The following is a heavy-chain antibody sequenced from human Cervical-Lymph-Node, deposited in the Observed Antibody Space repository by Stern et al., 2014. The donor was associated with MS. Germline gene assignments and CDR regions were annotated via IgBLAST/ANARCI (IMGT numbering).Heavy chain of an antibody. CDR1: GYSFTSYW. CDR3: ARRPYSSSPLRFDY. D-gene: IGHD6-13*01. J-gene: IGHJ4*02. CDR2: IYPGDSYT. V-gene: IGHV5-51*01. Sequence: MQLVQSGAEVKKPGESLKISCKGSGYSFTSYWIGWLRQMPGKGLEWMGIIYPGDSYTTYSPSFQGQGPISADKSISTAYLQWSSLKASDTAMYYCARRPYSSSPLRFDYWGQGTLVTVSS.